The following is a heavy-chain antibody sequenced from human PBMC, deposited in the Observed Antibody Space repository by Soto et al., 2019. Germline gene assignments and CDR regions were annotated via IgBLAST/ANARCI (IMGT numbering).Heavy chain of an antibody. CDR2: ISWNSGSI. CDR1: GFTFDDYA. J-gene: IGHJ4*02. V-gene: IGHV3-9*01. D-gene: IGHD6-13*01. CDR3: ARMYSSSWRPIDY. Sequence: GGSLRLSCAASGFTFDDYAMHWVRQAPGKGLEWVSGISWNSGSIGYADSVKGRFTISRDNAKNSLYLQMNSLRAEDTALYYCARMYSSSWRPIDYWRQGTLVTVS.